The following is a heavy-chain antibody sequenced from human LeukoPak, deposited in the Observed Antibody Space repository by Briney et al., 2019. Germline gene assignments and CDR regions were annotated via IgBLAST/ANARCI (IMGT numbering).Heavy chain of an antibody. D-gene: IGHD5-12*01. V-gene: IGHV3-21*06. Sequence: GGSLRLSCAASRFTFSSYSMNWVRQAPGKGLEWLSYISESSSHRYYADSVKGRFTISRDNAKNSLYLQMNGLKAEDTATYYCASDRAALATIGGMDVWGQGTTASVSS. J-gene: IGHJ6*02. CDR1: RFTFSSYS. CDR3: ASDRAALATIGGMDV. CDR2: ISESSSHR.